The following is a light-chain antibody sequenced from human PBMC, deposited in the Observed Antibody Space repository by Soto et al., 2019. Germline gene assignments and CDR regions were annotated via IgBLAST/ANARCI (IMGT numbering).Light chain of an antibody. Sequence: EIVLTQSPGTLSLSPGERATLSCRASQSVSSTYLAWYQQKPGQAPRLLIYGASSRATGIPDRFSGSGSGTDFTLTIGRLEPEDFPVYYCQQYGSSVYTFVQGTKLEIK. J-gene: IGKJ2*01. CDR2: GAS. V-gene: IGKV3-20*01. CDR1: QSVSSTY. CDR3: QQYGSSVYT.